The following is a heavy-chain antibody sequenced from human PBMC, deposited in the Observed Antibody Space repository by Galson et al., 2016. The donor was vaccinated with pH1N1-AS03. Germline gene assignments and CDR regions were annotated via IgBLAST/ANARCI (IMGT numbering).Heavy chain of an antibody. V-gene: IGHV3-30*02. CDR3: ARVPYSYGMDV. Sequence: SLRLSCAASGFSFSSYGMHWARQAPGKGLEWVAFIPYDGNNKYYSDSVKGRFTISRDNSKNTVYLQMNSLRAEDTAVYYCARVPYSYGMDVWGQGTTVTVSS. J-gene: IGHJ6*02. CDR2: IPYDGNNK. CDR1: GFSFSSYG.